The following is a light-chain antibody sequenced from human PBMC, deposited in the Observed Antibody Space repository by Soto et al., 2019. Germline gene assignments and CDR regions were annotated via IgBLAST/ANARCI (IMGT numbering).Light chain of an antibody. J-gene: IGKJ1*01. Sequence: DILMTHSPSSLSASVCDTVTITCRASQGISDYLSWFQHKPGEAPKLLIYTASSLQGGVPLRFSGAGSRTDFSLTISGLQPEDSATYYCQQTYTFPWTFGQGTRWIS. CDR2: TAS. CDR1: QGISDY. CDR3: QQTYTFPWT. V-gene: IGKV1-39*01.